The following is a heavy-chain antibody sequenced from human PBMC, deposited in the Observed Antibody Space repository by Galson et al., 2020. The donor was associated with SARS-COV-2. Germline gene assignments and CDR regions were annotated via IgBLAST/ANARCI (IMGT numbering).Heavy chain of an antibody. CDR3: ATLRYYDVLTGYIVDV. CDR1: GYTFTDYY. V-gene: IGHV1-2*02. CDR2: ISPKSGGT. J-gene: IGHJ6*02. D-gene: IGHD3-9*01. Sequence: ASVKVSCKASGYTFTDYYIHWVRQAPGQGLEWMGWISPKSGGTNYAQKFEGRVTMTRDTSITTAYMELSRLRADDTAVYYCATLRYYDVLTGYIVDVWGQGTMVTVSS.